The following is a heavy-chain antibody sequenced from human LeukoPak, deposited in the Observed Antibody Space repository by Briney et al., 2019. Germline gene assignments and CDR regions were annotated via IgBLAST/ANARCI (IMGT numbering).Heavy chain of an antibody. CDR1: GDTFINDY. J-gene: IGHJ6*03. CDR2: SNPGGGAT. CDR3: ARGNDGWPHYYYYFMDD. Sequence: GASVKVSCKASGDTFINDYIHWVRQAPGQGLEWMGVSNPGGGATTYAQKFQGRVTMTRDMSTSTVYMELRSLRSADTAVYYCARGNDGWPHYYYYFMDDWGKGTTVTVSS. D-gene: IGHD1-1*01. V-gene: IGHV1-46*01.